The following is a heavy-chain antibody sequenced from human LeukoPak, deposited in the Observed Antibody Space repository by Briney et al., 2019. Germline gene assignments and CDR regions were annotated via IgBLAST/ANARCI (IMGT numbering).Heavy chain of an antibody. V-gene: IGHV3-23*01. CDR3: AKVGTYEILTGYSPHLDY. CDR2: TSGGGGST. Sequence: GGSLRLSCGASGFVFSSYAMTWVRQTPGKGLEWVSDTSGGGGSTYYADSVKGRFTISRDNSKDTLYLQLNSLRAEDTAVYYCAKVGTYEILTGYSPHLDYWGQGTLVTVSS. D-gene: IGHD3-9*01. J-gene: IGHJ4*02. CDR1: GFVFSSYA.